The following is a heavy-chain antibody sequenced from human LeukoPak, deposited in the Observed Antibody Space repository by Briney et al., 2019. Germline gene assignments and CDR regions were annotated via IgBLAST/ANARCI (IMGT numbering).Heavy chain of an antibody. CDR2: ISGSGDST. V-gene: IGHV3-23*01. J-gene: IGHJ4*02. D-gene: IGHD3-22*01. Sequence: GGSLRLSCAASGFTFSTYAMNWVRQAPGKGLEWVSTISGSGDSTYYADSVKGRFTISRDNSKDTLYLQMSSVRVDDTAVYYCARDRGRYYDSRGFYWGYYFDSWGQGILVTVST. CDR3: ARDRGRYYDSRGFYWGYYFDS. CDR1: GFTFSTYA.